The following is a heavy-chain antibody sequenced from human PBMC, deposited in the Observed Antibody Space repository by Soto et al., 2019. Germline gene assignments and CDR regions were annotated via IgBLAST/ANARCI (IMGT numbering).Heavy chain of an antibody. CDR3: ATGVIWIGYFTVES. CDR2: FIPVYRTL. CDR1: GGSFGNSA. J-gene: IGHJ4*02. Sequence: QVLLVQSGAEVKKPGSSVKISCKASGGSFGNSAINWVRQTPGQGLEWLGGFIPVYRTLNYAQKFQGRVTITADESTGTAYMTLNSLASNDTAVYYCATGVIWIGYFTVESWGQGTRVTVSS. V-gene: IGHV1-69*01. D-gene: IGHD3-3*01.